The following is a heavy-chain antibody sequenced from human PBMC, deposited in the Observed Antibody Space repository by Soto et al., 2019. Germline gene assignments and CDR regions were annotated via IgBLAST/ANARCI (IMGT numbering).Heavy chain of an antibody. D-gene: IGHD3-10*01. CDR3: APFSGSFYNNYFDP. CDR2: IYWDDDK. J-gene: IGHJ5*02. Sequence: SGPTLVKPTQTLTLTCTFSGFSLSTNRVGVGWIRQPPGKALEWLAVIYWDDDKRYSPSLKSRLTITKDTSKNQVVLTMTNMDPVDTATYYCAPFSGSFYNNYFDPWGQGTLVTVSA. CDR1: GFSLSTNRVG. V-gene: IGHV2-5*02.